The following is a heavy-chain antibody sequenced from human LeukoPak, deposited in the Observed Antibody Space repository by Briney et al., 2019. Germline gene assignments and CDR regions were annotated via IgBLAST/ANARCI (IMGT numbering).Heavy chain of an antibody. CDR3: ARDSCSSTSCLIPLDY. D-gene: IGHD2-2*01. V-gene: IGHV3-21*01. J-gene: IGHJ4*02. CDR1: GFTFSSYS. CDR2: ISSSSSYI. Sequence: GGSLRLSCAASGFTFSSYSMNWVRQAPGKGLEWVSSISSSSSYIYYADSVKGRFTISRDNAKNSLYLQMNSLRAEDTAVYYCARDSCSSTSCLIPLDYWGQGTLVTVSS.